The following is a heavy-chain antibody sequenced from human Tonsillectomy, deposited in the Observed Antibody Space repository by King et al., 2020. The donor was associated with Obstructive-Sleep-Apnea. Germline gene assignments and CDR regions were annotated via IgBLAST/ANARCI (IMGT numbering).Heavy chain of an antibody. D-gene: IGHD3-9*01. CDR3: AKHDDFLTAFDF. V-gene: IGHV3-30*18. J-gene: IGHJ4*02. CDR2: ISYDGSNR. CDR1: GFIFSNCA. Sequence: VQLVESGGGVVQPGRSLRISCAASGFIFSNCAMHWVRQAPGKGLEWVAVISYDGSNRYYADSVKGRFTISRDNSKNTLFLQMNSLRVEDTAVYYCAKHDDFLTAFDFWGQGTLVTVSS.